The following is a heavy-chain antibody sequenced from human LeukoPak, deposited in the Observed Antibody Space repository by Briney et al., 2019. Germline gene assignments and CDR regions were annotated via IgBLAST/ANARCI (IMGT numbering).Heavy chain of an antibody. J-gene: IGHJ4*02. CDR1: GFTFSSYG. CDR3: AKDFSMVRGVISDNFDY. Sequence: GRSLRLSCAASGFTFSSYGMLWVRQAPGKGLECVSVISYDGSNKYYADSVKGRFTISRDNSKNTLYLQMNSLRAEDTSVYYCAKDFSMVRGVISDNFDYWGQGTLVTVSS. CDR2: ISYDGSNK. D-gene: IGHD3-10*01. V-gene: IGHV3-30*18.